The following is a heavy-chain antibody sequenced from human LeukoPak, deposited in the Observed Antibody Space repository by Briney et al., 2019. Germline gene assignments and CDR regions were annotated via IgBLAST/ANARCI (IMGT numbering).Heavy chain of an antibody. CDR2: INPNSGGT. V-gene: IGHV1-2*02. Sequence: ASVTVSCKASGYTFTGYYMHWVRQAPGQGLEWMGWINPNSGGTNYAQKFQGRVTMTRDTSISTAYMELSRLRSDDTAVYYCARAPHTAGINWFDPWGQGTLVTVSS. D-gene: IGHD2-21*02. CDR1: GYTFTGYY. CDR3: ARAPHTAGINWFDP. J-gene: IGHJ5*02.